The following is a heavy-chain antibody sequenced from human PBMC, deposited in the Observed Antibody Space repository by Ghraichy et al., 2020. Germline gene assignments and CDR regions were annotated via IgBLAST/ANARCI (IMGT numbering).Heavy chain of an antibody. CDR2: INHSGST. CDR3: ARGRYSGSYYRSLRLDY. V-gene: IGHV4-34*01. J-gene: IGHJ4*02. D-gene: IGHD1-26*01. CDR1: GGSFSGYY. Sequence: SETLSLTFAVYGGSFSGYYWSWIRQPPGKGLEWIGEINHSGSTNYNPSLKSRVTISVDTSKNQFSLKLSSVTAADTAVYYCARGRYSGSYYRSLRLDYWGQGTLVTVSS.